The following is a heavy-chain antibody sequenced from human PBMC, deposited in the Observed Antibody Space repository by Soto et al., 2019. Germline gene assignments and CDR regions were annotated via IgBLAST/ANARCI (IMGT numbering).Heavy chain of an antibody. CDR1: GFTFSGSA. Sequence: GGSLRLSCAASGFTFSGSAMHCVRQASGKGLEWVGRIRSKANSYATAYAASVKGRFTISRDDSKNTAYLQMNSLKTEDTAVYYCFSPLARAHYYYGMDVWGQGTTVTVSS. CDR3: FSPLARAHYYYGMDV. J-gene: IGHJ6*02. V-gene: IGHV3-73*01. CDR2: IRSKANSYAT.